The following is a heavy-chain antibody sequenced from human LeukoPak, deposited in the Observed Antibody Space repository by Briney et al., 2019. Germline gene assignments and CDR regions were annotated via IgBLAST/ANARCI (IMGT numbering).Heavy chain of an antibody. CDR2: LNPNSGGT. V-gene: IGHV1-2*02. CDR3: ARDSIAAADEGAFDI. CDR1: GYTFTGYY. J-gene: IGHJ3*02. D-gene: IGHD6-13*01. Sequence: ASVKVSCKASGYTFTGYYMHWVRQTPGQGLEWVGWLNPNSGGTNYAQRFQGRVTMTRDTSISTAYMELSRLRSDDTAVYYCARDSIAAADEGAFDIWGQGTMVTVSS.